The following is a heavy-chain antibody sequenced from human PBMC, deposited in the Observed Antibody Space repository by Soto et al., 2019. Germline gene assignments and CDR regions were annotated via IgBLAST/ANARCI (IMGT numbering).Heavy chain of an antibody. Sequence: QVQLQQWGAGLLKPSETLSLTCGVYGGPFSGYYWSWIRQPPGKGLEWIGEINHSGTTNYNPSLKSRVTTSIDTSKNQFSLKLSSVTAADTAVYYCARGRSYYGAGSLNWFDPWGQGALVTVS. V-gene: IGHV4-34*01. CDR1: GGPFSGYY. CDR2: INHSGTT. J-gene: IGHJ5*02. D-gene: IGHD3-10*01. CDR3: ARGRSYYGAGSLNWFDP.